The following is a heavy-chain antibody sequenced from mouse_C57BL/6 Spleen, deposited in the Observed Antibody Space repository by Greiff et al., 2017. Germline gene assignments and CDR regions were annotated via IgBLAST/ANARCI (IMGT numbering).Heavy chain of an antibody. J-gene: IGHJ2*01. D-gene: IGHD3-3*01. CDR2: IYPGDGDT. V-gene: IGHV1-82*01. Sequence: VKLMESGPELVKPGASVKISCKASGYAFSSSWMNWVKQRPGKGLEWIGRIYPGDGDTNYNGKFKGKATLTADKSSSTAYMQLSSLSSEDTAVYFCARDGAGYYFDYWGQGTTLTVSS. CDR1: GYAFSSSW. CDR3: ARDGAGYYFDY.